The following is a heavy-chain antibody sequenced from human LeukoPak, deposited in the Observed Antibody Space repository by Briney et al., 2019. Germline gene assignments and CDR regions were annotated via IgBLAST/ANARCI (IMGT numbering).Heavy chain of an antibody. CDR3: TRLLPFGTGYPFEY. CDR2: IKQDGSEK. CDR1: GLTFSSYW. V-gene: IGHV3-7*03. Sequence: PGGSLRLSCAASGLTFSSYWMSWVRQAPGKGLEWVANIKQDGSEKYYVDSVKGRFTISRDNAKNSLYLQMNSLRAEDTAVYYCTRLLPFGTGYPFEYWGQGTLVTVSS. J-gene: IGHJ4*02. D-gene: IGHD3/OR15-3a*01.